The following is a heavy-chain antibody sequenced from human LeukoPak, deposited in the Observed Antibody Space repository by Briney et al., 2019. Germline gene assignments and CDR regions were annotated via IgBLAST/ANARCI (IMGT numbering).Heavy chain of an antibody. CDR1: GGSISSYY. CDR2: IYTSGST. V-gene: IGHV4-4*07. D-gene: IGHD2-2*01. Sequence: SETLSLTCTVSGGSISSYYWSWIRQPAGKGLEWIGRIYTSGSTNYNPSLKSRVTMSVDTSKNQFSLKLSSVTAADTAVYYCARDIVVVPAVGDYYYYMDVWGKGTTVTVSS. J-gene: IGHJ6*03. CDR3: ARDIVVVPAVGDYYYYMDV.